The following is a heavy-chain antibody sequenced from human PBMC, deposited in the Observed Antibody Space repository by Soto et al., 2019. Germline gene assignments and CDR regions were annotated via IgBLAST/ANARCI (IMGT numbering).Heavy chain of an antibody. CDR1: GGSFSGYY. J-gene: IGHJ4*02. D-gene: IGHD2-15*01. CDR2: INHSGST. Sequence: QVQLQQWGAGLLKPSETLSLTCAVYGGSFSGYYWSWIRQPPGKGLEWIGEINHSGSTNYNPSLKVRVTIAVDTSKTQFSLKLSSVTAADTAVYYCARKGARSGRIDYWGQGTLVTVSS. CDR3: ARKGARSGRIDY. V-gene: IGHV4-34*01.